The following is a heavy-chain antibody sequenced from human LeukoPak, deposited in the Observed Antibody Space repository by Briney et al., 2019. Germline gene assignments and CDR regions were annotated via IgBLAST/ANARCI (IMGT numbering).Heavy chain of an antibody. Sequence: GESLKTSCKGSGYSFTSYWIGWVRQMPGKGLEWMGIIYPGDSDTRYSPSFQGQVTISADKSISTAYLQWSSLKASDTAMYYCARSAVPGYYDILTGYYDTYYYYYYMDVWGKGTTVTVSS. D-gene: IGHD3-9*01. CDR3: ARSAVPGYYDILTGYYDTYYYYYYMDV. V-gene: IGHV5-51*01. CDR1: GYSFTSYW. CDR2: IYPGDSDT. J-gene: IGHJ6*03.